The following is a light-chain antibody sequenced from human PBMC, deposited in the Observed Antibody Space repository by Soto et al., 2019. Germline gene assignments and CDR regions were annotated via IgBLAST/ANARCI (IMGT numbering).Light chain of an antibody. CDR3: AAWYDSLSGLV. V-gene: IGLV1-47*02. J-gene: IGLJ3*02. CDR2: SNN. CDR1: SSNIGSNY. Sequence: QSVLTQPPSASGTPGQRVTISCSGSSSNIGSNYVYWYQQLPGTAPKLLIYSNNQRPSGVPDRFSGSKSGTSASLAISGLRSEDEADDYCAAWYDSLSGLVFGGGTKLTVL.